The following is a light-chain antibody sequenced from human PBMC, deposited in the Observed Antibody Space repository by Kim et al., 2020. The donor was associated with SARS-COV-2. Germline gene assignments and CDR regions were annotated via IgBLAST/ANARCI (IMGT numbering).Light chain of an antibody. CDR3: NSYTSSNTWV. J-gene: IGLJ2*01. V-gene: IGLV2-14*03. CDR1: SSDVGGYNY. CDR2: DVS. Sequence: QSALTQPASVSGSPGQSITISCTGISSDVGGYNYVCWYQHPPGTAPKLMIYDVSKRPSGVSNRFSGSKSGNTASLTISGLQPEDEADYYCNSYTSSNTWVFGGGTQLTVL.